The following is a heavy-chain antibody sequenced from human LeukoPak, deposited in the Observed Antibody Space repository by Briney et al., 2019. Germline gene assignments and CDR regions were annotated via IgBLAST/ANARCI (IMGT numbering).Heavy chain of an antibody. V-gene: IGHV4-38-2*02. CDR2: MFHSGTT. J-gene: IGHJ3*02. CDR3: ARANYYDNSGYSRGAFDI. D-gene: IGHD3-22*01. Sequence: ASETLSLTCSVSSYSISSGFYWGWIRQPPGKGLEWIGSMFHSGTTYYNPSLKSRVTISVDTSKNQFSLKLKSITAADTAVYYCARANYYDNSGYSRGAFDIWGQGTMVTVSS. CDR1: SYSISSGFY.